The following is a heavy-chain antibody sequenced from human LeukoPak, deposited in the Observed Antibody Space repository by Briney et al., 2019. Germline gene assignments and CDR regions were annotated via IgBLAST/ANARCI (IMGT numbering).Heavy chain of an antibody. CDR1: GGSISSSSYY. V-gene: IGHV3-23*01. D-gene: IGHD3-22*01. J-gene: IGHJ3*02. CDR2: ISTSGSTT. CDR3: AKDRRPTYYSDTSGYYFRDAFNI. Sequence: ETLSLTCTVSGGSISSSSYYWGWIRQPPGKGLEWVSAISTSGSTTYYADSVKGRFTIFRDNSKNTLYLQMNSLRAEDTAVYYCAKDRRPTYYSDTSGYYFRDAFNIWGQGTMVTVSS.